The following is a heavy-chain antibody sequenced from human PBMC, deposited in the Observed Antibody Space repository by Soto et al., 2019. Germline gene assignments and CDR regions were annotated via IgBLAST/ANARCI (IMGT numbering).Heavy chain of an antibody. D-gene: IGHD2-2*01. CDR2: ISGSGGST. CDR3: AKDLSIVVVPAAMIHGFDP. CDR1: GFTFSSYA. Sequence: GGSLRLSCAASGFTFSSYAMSWVRQAPGKGLEWVSAISGSGGSTYYADSVKGRFTISRDNSKNTLYLQMNSLRAEDTAVYYCAKDLSIVVVPAAMIHGFDPWGQGTLVTVSS. V-gene: IGHV3-23*01. J-gene: IGHJ5*02.